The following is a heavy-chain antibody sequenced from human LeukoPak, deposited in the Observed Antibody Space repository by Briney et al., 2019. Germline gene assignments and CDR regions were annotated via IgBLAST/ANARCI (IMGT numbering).Heavy chain of an antibody. V-gene: IGHV1-18*01. J-gene: IGHJ4*02. CDR3: ARDRDYGDYNTQDLFVY. CDR2: ISAYNGNT. D-gene: IGHD4-17*01. Sequence: GASVKVSCKASGYTFTNFGINWVRQAPGQGLEWMGWISAYNGNTNYARRLQGRVTMTTDTSTSTAYMELRSLRSDDTAVYYCARDRDYGDYNTQDLFVYWGQGTLVTVSS. CDR1: GYTFTNFG.